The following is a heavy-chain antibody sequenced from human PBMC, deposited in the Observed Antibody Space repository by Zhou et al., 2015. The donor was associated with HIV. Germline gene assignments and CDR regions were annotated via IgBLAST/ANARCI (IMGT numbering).Heavy chain of an antibody. D-gene: IGHD3-16*01. J-gene: IGHJ3*01. CDR2: ITPMFQTH. V-gene: IGHV1-69*06. CDR1: GGTFSSHA. CDR3: ARSNMNYDYALDL. Sequence: QVQLVQSGAEVKKPGSSVKVSCKASGGTFSSHALSWVRQAPGQGLEWMGRITPMFQTHNYAEKFRARLNITVDRHTSAAYMELSSLTSEDAAVYYCARSNMNYDYALDLWGQGTKVIVS.